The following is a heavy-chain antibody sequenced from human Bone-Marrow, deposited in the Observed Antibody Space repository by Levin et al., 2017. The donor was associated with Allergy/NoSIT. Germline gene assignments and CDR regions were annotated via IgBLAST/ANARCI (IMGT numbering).Heavy chain of an antibody. CDR3: ARPDCSGTSCYYFFDS. CDR2: ISRSSSTI. CDR1: GFTFSRYS. V-gene: IGHV3-48*02. Sequence: GESLKISCAASGFTFSRYSMNWVRQAPGRGLEWVSYISRSSSTISYADSVKGRFTISRDNAKNSQYLQMNSLRDEDTAVYYCARPDCSGTSCYYFFDSWGQGTLVTVSS. D-gene: IGHD2-2*01. J-gene: IGHJ4*02.